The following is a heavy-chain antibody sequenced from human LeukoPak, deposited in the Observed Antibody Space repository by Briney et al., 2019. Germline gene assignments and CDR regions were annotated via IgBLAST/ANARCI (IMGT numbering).Heavy chain of an antibody. Sequence: SVKVSCKASGGPFSSYAISWVRQAPGQGLEWMGGIIPIFGTANYAQKFQGRVTITADKSMSTAYMELSSLRSEDTAVYYCARGALDYDFWSGSYTFDYWGQGTLVTVSS. J-gene: IGHJ4*02. V-gene: IGHV1-69*06. CDR3: ARGALDYDFWSGSYTFDY. CDR1: GGPFSSYA. CDR2: IIPIFGTA. D-gene: IGHD3-3*01.